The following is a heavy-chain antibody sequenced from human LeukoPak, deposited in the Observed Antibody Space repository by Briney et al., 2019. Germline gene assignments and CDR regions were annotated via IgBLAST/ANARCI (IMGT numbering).Heavy chain of an antibody. V-gene: IGHV3-30-3*01. D-gene: IGHD4-17*01. CDR1: GFTFNSYA. CDR2: ISYDGDNK. CDR3: ARDRPTWDGDYYYGMDV. J-gene: IGHJ6*02. Sequence: PGGSLRLSCAASGFTFNSYAMHWVRQAPGKGLEWVAVISYDGDNKYYADSVKGRFTISRDNSKNTLYLQTNSLRAEDTAVYYCARDRPTWDGDYYYGMDVWGQGTTVTVSS.